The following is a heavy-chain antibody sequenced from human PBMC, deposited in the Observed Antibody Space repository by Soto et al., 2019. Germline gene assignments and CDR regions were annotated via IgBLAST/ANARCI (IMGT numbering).Heavy chain of an antibody. J-gene: IGHJ4*02. CDR3: TTGSAYYYDSSGYGY. CDR2: IKRKTYGGTT. V-gene: IGHV3-15*07. CDR1: GFTFSNAW. Sequence: GGSLRLSCAASGFTFSNAWMNWVRQAPGKGLEWVGRIKRKTYGGTTDYAAPVEGRFTISRDDSKNTLYLQMNSLKTEETAVYYCTTGSAYYYDSSGYGYWGQGTLVTVSS. D-gene: IGHD3-22*01.